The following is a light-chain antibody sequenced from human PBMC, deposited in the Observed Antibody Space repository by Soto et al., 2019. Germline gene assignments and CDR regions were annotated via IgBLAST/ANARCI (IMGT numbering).Light chain of an antibody. CDR1: QTISSW. CDR2: KAS. Sequence: DIQMTQSPSSLSACVGDRFTITCLASQTISSWLAWYQQKPGKAPKLLIYKASTLKSGVPSRFSGSGSGTEFTLTISSLQPDDFATYYCQHYNSYSEAFGQGTKVDIK. V-gene: IGKV1-5*03. CDR3: QHYNSYSEA. J-gene: IGKJ1*01.